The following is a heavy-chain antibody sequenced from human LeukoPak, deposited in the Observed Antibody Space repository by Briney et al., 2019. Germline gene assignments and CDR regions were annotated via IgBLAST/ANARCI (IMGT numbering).Heavy chain of an antibody. Sequence: GGSLRLSCAASGFTFGDYDMSWVRQAPGKGLVWVSRINTDGSSTTYADSVKGRFTISRDNAKNTLYLQMNSLRAEDTAVYYCARGRYYHMDVWGQGTTVTVSS. CDR2: INTDGSST. CDR3: ARGRYYHMDV. J-gene: IGHJ6*02. CDR1: GFTFGDYD. V-gene: IGHV3-74*01.